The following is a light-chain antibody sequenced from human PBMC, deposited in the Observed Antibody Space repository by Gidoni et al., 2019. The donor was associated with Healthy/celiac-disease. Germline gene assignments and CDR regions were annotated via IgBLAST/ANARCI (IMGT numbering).Light chain of an antibody. Sequence: EIVFTQSPGTLSLSPGERATLSCRASQSVSSSYLAWSQQKPGQAPRLLIYGASSRATGIPDRFSGSGSGTDFTLTISRLEPEDFAVYYCQQYGSSPGTFGQGTKVEIK. J-gene: IGKJ1*01. CDR2: GAS. CDR1: QSVSSSY. CDR3: QQYGSSPGT. V-gene: IGKV3-20*01.